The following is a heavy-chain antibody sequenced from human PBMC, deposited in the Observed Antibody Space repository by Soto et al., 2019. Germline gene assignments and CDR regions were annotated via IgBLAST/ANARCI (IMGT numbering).Heavy chain of an antibody. Sequence: SETLSLTCTVSGGSSSSGDYYWSWIRQPPGKGLEWIGYIYYSGSTYYNPSLKSRVTISVDTSKNQFSLKLSSVTAADTAVYYCARVGYSYGPPGFDYWGQGNLFTVAS. CDR2: IYYSGST. CDR1: GGSSSSGDYY. V-gene: IGHV4-30-4*01. J-gene: IGHJ4*01. D-gene: IGHD5-18*01. CDR3: ARVGYSYGPPGFDY.